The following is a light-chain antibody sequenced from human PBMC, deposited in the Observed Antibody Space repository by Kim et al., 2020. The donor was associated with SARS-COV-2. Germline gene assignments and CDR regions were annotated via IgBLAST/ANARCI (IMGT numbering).Light chain of an antibody. J-gene: IGKJ4*01. CDR2: GAS. V-gene: IGKV3-15*01. CDR1: QSANSN. CDR3: QQYDKWPLT. Sequence: VSPGERATLSYRASQSANSNLAWYQQKPGQAPRLLIYGASTRATDIPARFSGSGSGTDFTLTISCLQSEDFAVYYCQQYDKWPLTFGGGTKVEIK.